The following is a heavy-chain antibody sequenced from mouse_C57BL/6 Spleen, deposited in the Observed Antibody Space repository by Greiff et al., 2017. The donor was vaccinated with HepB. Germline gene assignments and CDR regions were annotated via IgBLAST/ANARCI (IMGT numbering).Heavy chain of an antibody. CDR1: GYSFTGYY. J-gene: IGHJ3*01. CDR3: ARFYYGNFAY. D-gene: IGHD2-1*01. V-gene: IGHV1-42*01. CDR2: INPSTGGT. Sequence: DVQLQESGPELVKPGASVKISCKASGYSFTGYYMNWVKQSPEKSLEWIGEINPSTGGTTYNQKFKAKATLTVDKSSSTAYMQLKSLTSEDSAVYYCARFYYGNFAYWGQGTLVTVSA.